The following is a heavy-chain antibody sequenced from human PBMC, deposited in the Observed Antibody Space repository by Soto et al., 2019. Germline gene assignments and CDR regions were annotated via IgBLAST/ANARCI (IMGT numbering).Heavy chain of an antibody. D-gene: IGHD1-26*01. CDR2: IYYSGST. Sequence: SETLSLTCTVSGGSISSSSYYWGWIRQPPGKGLEWIGSIYYSGSTYYNPSLKSRVTISVDTSKNQFSLKLSSVTAADTAVYYCASLIGGATTEGNFDYWGQGTLVTVSS. J-gene: IGHJ4*02. CDR1: GGSISSSSYY. CDR3: ASLIGGATTEGNFDY. V-gene: IGHV4-39*07.